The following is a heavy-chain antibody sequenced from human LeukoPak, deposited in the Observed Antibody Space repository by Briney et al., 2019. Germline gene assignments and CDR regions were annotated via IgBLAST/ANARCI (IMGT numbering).Heavy chain of an antibody. CDR1: GFTFSSYA. V-gene: IGHV3-23*01. Sequence: GGSLRLSCAASGFTFSSYAMSWVRQAPGKGLEWVSGIGSGSGGRTYYADSVKGRFSISRDNSRDTLNLQMNGLRAEDTAIYYCVQSTAWYRSSWYLIYWGQGILVTVSS. D-gene: IGHD6-13*01. J-gene: IGHJ4*02. CDR2: IGSGSGGRT. CDR3: VQSTAWYRSSWYLIY.